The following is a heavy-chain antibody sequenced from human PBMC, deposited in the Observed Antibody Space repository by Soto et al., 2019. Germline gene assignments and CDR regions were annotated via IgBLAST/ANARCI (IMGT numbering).Heavy chain of an antibody. V-gene: IGHV4-59*01. CDR3: ARGMAEEQIFYYFDY. CDR1: GGSISSYY. CDR2: IYYSGST. Sequence: SETLSLTCTVSGGSISSYYWSWIRQPPGKGLEWIGYIYYSGSTNYNPSLKSRVTISVDTSKNQFSLKLSSVTAADTAVYYCARGMAEEQIFYYFDYWCQGALVTVSS. J-gene: IGHJ4*02. D-gene: IGHD3-9*01.